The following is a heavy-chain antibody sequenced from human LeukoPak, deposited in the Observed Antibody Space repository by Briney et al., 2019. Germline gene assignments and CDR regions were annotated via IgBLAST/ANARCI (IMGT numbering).Heavy chain of an antibody. J-gene: IGHJ6*03. CDR1: GYSFTSYW. V-gene: IGHV5-51*01. Sequence: GESLKISCKGSGYSFTSYWIGWVRQMPGKGLEWMGIIYPGDSDTRYSPSFQDQVSISADKSISTAYLQWSSLKASDTAMYYCAREVYTYCGGDCYLGYYYYYMDVWGKGTTVTVSS. D-gene: IGHD2-21*01. CDR3: AREVYTYCGGDCYLGYYYYYMDV. CDR2: IYPGDSDT.